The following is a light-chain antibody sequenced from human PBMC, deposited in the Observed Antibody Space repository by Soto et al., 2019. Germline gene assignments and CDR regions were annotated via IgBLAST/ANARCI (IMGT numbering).Light chain of an antibody. CDR2: EVS. CDR1: SSDVGAYDY. V-gene: IGLV2-14*01. Sequence: QSALTQPASVSGSPGQSITISSTGTSSDVGAYDYVSWYQQHPGKAPKYLIYEVSNRPSGISDRFSGSKSGTTASLTISALQAEDEADYYCSSYTTTDPYVFGTGTKLTVL. J-gene: IGLJ1*01. CDR3: SSYTTTDPYV.